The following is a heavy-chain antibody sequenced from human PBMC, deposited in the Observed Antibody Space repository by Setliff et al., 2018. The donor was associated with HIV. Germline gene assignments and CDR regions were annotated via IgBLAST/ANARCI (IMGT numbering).Heavy chain of an antibody. J-gene: IGHJ3*02. V-gene: IGHV1-46*01. CDR2: INPTGGST. D-gene: IGHD5-12*01. Sequence: GASVKVSCKASGYTFTGYAISWVRQAPGQGLEWMGVINPTGGSTRNTQKFQGRVAMTRDTSTSTVYMELSSLRSEDTAVYYCASAGAWQRNALDIWGQGTMVTVSS. CDR1: GYTFTGYA. CDR3: ASAGAWQRNALDI.